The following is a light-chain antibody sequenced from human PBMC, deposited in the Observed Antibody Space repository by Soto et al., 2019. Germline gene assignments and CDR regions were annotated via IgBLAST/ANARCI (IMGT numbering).Light chain of an antibody. CDR3: SSYAGSNNLV. CDR1: SSDVGIYKF. CDR2: EVT. Sequence: QSVLTQPPSASGSPGQSVTISCTGTSSDVGIYKFVSWYQQHPGKAPKLIIYEVTKRPSGVPDRFSGSKSGNTASLTVSGLQADDEADYYCSSYAGSNNLVFGGGTKLTVL. J-gene: IGLJ2*01. V-gene: IGLV2-8*01.